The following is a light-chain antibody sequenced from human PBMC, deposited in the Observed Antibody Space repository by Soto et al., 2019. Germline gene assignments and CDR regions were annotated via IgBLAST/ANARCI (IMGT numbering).Light chain of an antibody. J-gene: IGLJ2*01. CDR2: SNN. CDR3: AAWDASLNALV. V-gene: IGLV1-44*01. Sequence: QSVLTQPPSASGTPGQRVTISCSGSSSNIGSNTVNWYQQLPGTAPKLLMYSNNQRPSGVPERFSGSKSGTSASLAISGLQSEDEAAYYCAAWDASLNALVFGGGTKLTVL. CDR1: SSNIGSNT.